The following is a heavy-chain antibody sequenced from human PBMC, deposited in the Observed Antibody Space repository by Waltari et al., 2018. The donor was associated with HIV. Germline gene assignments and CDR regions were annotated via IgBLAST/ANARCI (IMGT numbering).Heavy chain of an antibody. J-gene: IGHJ3*02. D-gene: IGHD3-22*01. CDR3: ARGYDRGAFDI. Sequence: HVQLVQSGAEGKKPGSPAKVSCTAPGGTFSRSPTRGVRQAPGQGLEWMGRIIPILNIANYAQKFQGRVTITADKSTSTAYMELSSLRSEDTAVYFCARGYDRGAFDIWGQGTMVTVSS. CDR2: IIPILNIA. V-gene: IGHV1-69*02. CDR1: GGTFSRSP.